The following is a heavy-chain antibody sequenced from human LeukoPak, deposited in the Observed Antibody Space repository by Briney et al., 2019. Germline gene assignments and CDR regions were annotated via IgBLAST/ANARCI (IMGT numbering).Heavy chain of an antibody. Sequence: SQTLSLTCTVSGASINSGGYYWPWIRQRPGKGLEWIGYIHNSGTIYYNPSLKSRLNIFIETSKNQFSLRLTSVTAADTALYYCARKGRHMHWYDPWGQGTLVTVSS. CDR2: IHNSGTI. V-gene: IGHV4-31*03. J-gene: IGHJ5*02. D-gene: IGHD1-26*01. CDR3: ARKGRHMHWYDP. CDR1: GASINSGGYY.